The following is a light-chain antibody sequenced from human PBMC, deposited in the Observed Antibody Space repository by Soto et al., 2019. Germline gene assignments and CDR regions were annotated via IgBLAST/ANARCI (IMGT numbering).Light chain of an antibody. Sequence: QAVVTQEPSLTVSPGGTVTLTCASSTGAVTRDSYSNWFQQKPGQTPGALIYSTSQKHSWTPARFSGSLFGGKAALTLSAVQPEDEADYYCLLNTGDAWVFGGGTKLTVL. V-gene: IGLV7-43*01. J-gene: IGLJ3*02. CDR3: LLNTGDAWV. CDR1: TGAVTRDSY. CDR2: STS.